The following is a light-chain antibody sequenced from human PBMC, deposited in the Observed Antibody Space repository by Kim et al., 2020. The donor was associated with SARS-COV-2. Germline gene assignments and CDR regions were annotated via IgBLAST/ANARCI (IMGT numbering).Light chain of an antibody. V-gene: IGLV3-1*01. CDR3: QAWDSSTAWV. CDR2: QDS. Sequence: VSPGQTASTTCSGDKLVDKYACWYQQKPGQSPVLLIYQDSKRPSGIPERFSGSNSGNTATLTISGTQAMDEADYYCQAWDSSTAWVFGGGTQLTVL. CDR1: KLVDKY. J-gene: IGLJ3*02.